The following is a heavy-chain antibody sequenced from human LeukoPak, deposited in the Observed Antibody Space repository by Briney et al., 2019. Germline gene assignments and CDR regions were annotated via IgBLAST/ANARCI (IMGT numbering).Heavy chain of an antibody. CDR2: ISYSATT. CDR1: GGSISSSSYY. J-gene: IGHJ6*03. CDR3: ARHKDYYYSYMDV. Sequence: SETLSLTCTVSGGSISSSSYYWGWIRQPPGKGLEWLGSISYSATTYYNPSLKSRVTISVDTSKNQFSLKLSSVTAADTAVYYCARHKDYYYSYMDVWGKGTTVTISS. V-gene: IGHV4-39*01.